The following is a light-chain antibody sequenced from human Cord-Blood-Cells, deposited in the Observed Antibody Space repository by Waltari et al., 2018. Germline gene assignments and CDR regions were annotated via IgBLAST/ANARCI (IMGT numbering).Light chain of an antibody. CDR3: QQSQT. V-gene: IGKV1-5*03. Sequence: DIQMTQSPSTLPASVGDRVTITCRASQSISSWLAWYQQKPGKAPKLLIYKASSLESGVPSRFSGSGSGTEFTLTISSLQPDDFATYYCQQSQTFGQGTKVEIK. CDR2: KAS. CDR1: QSISSW. J-gene: IGKJ1*01.